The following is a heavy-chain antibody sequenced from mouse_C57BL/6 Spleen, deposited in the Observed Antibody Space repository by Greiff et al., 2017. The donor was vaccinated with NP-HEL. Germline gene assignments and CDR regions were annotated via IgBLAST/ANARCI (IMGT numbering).Heavy chain of an antibody. D-gene: IGHD2-1*01. CDR2: IYPGDGDT. Sequence: QVQLQQSGAELVKPGASVKISCKASGYAFSSYWMNWVKQRPGKGLEWIGQIYPGDGDTNYNGKFKGKATLTADKSSSTAYMQLSSLTSEDSAVYFCARCGNYGVCWYFDVWGTGTTVTVSS. J-gene: IGHJ1*03. CDR1: GYAFSSYW. CDR3: ARCGNYGVCWYFDV. V-gene: IGHV1-80*01.